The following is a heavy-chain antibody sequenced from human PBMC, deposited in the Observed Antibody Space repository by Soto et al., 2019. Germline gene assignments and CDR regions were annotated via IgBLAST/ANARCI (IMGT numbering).Heavy chain of an antibody. CDR3: ARDPAPYSSGGGDDAFDI. D-gene: IGHD6-19*01. J-gene: IGHJ3*02. V-gene: IGHV4-31*03. Sequence: SETLSLTCTVSGGSISSGGYYWSWIRQHPGKGLEWIGYIYYSGSTYYNPSLKSRVTISVDTSKNQFSLKLSSVTAADTAVYYCARDPAPYSSGGGDDAFDIWGQGTMVTVSS. CDR2: IYYSGST. CDR1: GGSISSGGYY.